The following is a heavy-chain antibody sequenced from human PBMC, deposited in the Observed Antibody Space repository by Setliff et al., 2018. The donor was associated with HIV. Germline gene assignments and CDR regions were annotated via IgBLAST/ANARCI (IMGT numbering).Heavy chain of an antibody. D-gene: IGHD3-22*01. CDR2: IIPFLATA. V-gene: IGHV1-69*13. J-gene: IGHJ5*02. CDR1: GGTFSRYA. Sequence: SVKVSCKASGGTFSRYAISWVRQAPGQGLEWMGGIIPFLATAHYVHKFQGSLTITADESTSTAYMELSSLTSEDTAVYFCARLIGSDSNFYIPGHWFDPWGQGTLV. CDR3: ARLIGSDSNFYIPGHWFDP.